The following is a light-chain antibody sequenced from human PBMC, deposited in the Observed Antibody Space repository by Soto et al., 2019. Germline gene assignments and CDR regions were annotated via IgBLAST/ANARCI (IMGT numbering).Light chain of an antibody. Sequence: VMTQSPATLSLSPGDRATLSCRASQSVSSNLAWYQQNPGQAPRLLIYGESTRATGIPARFSGSGSGTELNLTISSLQSEDFAVYYCQKYNNWPSTFGQGTRLEI. V-gene: IGKV3-15*01. J-gene: IGKJ5*01. CDR1: QSVSSN. CDR3: QKYNNWPST. CDR2: GES.